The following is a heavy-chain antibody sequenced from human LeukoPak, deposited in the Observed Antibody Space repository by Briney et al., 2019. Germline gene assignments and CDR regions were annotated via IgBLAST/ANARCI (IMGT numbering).Heavy chain of an antibody. V-gene: IGHV4-4*02. CDR3: ASLLPITMIAPYAFDI. CDR1: GGSISSSNW. J-gene: IGHJ3*02. Sequence: PSETLSLTCAVSGGSISSSNWWSWVRQPPGKGLEWIGYIYYSGSTNYNPSLKSRVTISVDTSKNQFSLKLSSVTAADTAVYYCASLLPITMIAPYAFDIWGQGIMVTVSS. CDR2: IYYSGST. D-gene: IGHD3-22*01.